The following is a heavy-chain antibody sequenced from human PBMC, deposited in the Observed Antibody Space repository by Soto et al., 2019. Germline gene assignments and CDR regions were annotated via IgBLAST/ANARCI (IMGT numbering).Heavy chain of an antibody. CDR1: GFTFSSFG. Sequence: QVLLVESGGGVVQPGRSLRLSCAASGFTFSSFGMHWVRQAPGKGLEWVAVASYDGSYKYYADSVKGRFTISRDNSKNTLYLQMNSLRAEDTAVYYCAKERSVVATTPDFDYWGQGTLVTVSS. CDR3: AKERSVVATTPDFDY. CDR2: ASYDGSYK. D-gene: IGHD5-12*01. V-gene: IGHV3-30*18. J-gene: IGHJ4*02.